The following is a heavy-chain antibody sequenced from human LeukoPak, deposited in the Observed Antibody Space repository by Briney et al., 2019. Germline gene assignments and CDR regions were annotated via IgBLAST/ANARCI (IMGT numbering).Heavy chain of an antibody. J-gene: IGHJ6*02. Sequence: GGSLRLSCEASGFTFRIYWMSWVRQAPGKGLEWVANIKHDGSEKYYVDSVKGRFTISRDNAKNSLYLQMNSLRAEDTAVHYCARDYFYPMDVWGQGTTVTVSS. CDR3: ARDYFYPMDV. CDR1: GFTFRIYW. CDR2: IKHDGSEK. V-gene: IGHV3-7*04.